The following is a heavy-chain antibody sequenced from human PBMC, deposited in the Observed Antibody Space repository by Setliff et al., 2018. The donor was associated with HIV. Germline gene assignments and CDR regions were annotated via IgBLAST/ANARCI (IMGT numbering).Heavy chain of an antibody. Sequence: SVKVSCKTSGGTFSNYAISWVRQAPGQGLEWMGGIIPMFGTANYAQKFQGRVTITTDASTSTAYMELSSLRSEDTAVYYCARGSIAAPKHYYYMNVWGKGTTVTVS. CDR2: IIPMFGTA. CDR1: GGTFSNYA. CDR3: ARGSIAAPKHYYYMNV. D-gene: IGHD6-6*01. V-gene: IGHV1-69*05. J-gene: IGHJ6*03.